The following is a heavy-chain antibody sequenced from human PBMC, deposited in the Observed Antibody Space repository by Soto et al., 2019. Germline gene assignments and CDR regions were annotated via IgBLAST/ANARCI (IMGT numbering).Heavy chain of an antibody. V-gene: IGHV2-5*02. D-gene: IGHD3-16*01. CDR2: IYWDDDK. Sequence: SGPTLVNPTETLTLTCTFSGFSLSTTAVGVGWIRQPPGRALEWLAVIYWDDDKRYSPSLKSRLTITKDTSKNQVVLTMTNMDPVDTGTYYCAHIAYAWVLGGFDYWGQGTLVTVSS. CDR3: AHIAYAWVLGGFDY. CDR1: GFSLSTTAVG. J-gene: IGHJ4*02.